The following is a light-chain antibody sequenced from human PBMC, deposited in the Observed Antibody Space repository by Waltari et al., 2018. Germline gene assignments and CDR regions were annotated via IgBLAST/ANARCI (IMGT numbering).Light chain of an antibody. CDR3: CSYAGSYTSL. CDR1: SSAVGGYHY. V-gene: IGLV2-11*01. Sequence: QSALTQPRSVSGSPGPAVPISCTGPSSAVGGYHYVSWYHQHPGKAPHLMLYDVSKRPPGVPDRFSGSKSGNTASLTISGLQAEDEADYYCCSYAGSYTSLFGGGTKLTVL. CDR2: DVS. J-gene: IGLJ2*01.